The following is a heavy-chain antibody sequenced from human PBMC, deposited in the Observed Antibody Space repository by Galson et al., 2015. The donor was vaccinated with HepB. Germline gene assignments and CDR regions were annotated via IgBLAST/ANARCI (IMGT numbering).Heavy chain of an antibody. CDR1: GFTFSNAW. CDR3: TTTYYDILTGYYPPPY. CDR2: IKSKTDGGTT. Sequence: SLRLSCAASGFTFSNAWMNWVRQAPGKGLEWVGRIKSKTDGGTTDYAAPVKGRFTISRDDSKNTLYLQMNSLKTEDTAVYYCTTTYYDILTGYYPPPYWGQGTLVTVSS. V-gene: IGHV3-15*07. D-gene: IGHD3-9*01. J-gene: IGHJ4*02.